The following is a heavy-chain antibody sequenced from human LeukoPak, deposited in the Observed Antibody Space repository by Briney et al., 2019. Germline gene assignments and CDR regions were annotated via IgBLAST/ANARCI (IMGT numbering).Heavy chain of an antibody. Sequence: GGSLRLSCAASGFTYSSYWMSWVRQAPGKGLEWVANIKQDGSEKYYVDSVKGRFTISRDNAKNSLYLQMNSLRAEDTAVYYCARVVAVAGSGDAFDIWGQGTMVTVSS. V-gene: IGHV3-7*01. D-gene: IGHD6-19*01. CDR1: GFTYSSYW. J-gene: IGHJ3*02. CDR2: IKQDGSEK. CDR3: ARVVAVAGSGDAFDI.